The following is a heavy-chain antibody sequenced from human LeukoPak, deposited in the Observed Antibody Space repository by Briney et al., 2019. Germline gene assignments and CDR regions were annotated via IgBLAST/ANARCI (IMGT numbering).Heavy chain of an antibody. CDR3: TREVMEIRAFDI. V-gene: IGHV4-59*01. CDR2: IYYSGST. CDR1: GGSISSYY. D-gene: IGHD3-16*01. J-gene: IGHJ3*02. Sequence: SETLSLTCTVSGGSISSYYWSWIRQPPGKGLEWIGYIYYSGSTNYNPSLKSRVTISVDTSKNQFSLKLSSVTAADTAVYYCTREVMEIRAFDIWGQGTTVTVSS.